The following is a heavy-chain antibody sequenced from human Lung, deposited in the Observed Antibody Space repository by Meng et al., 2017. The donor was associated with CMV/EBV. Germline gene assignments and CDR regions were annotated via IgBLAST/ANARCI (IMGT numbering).Heavy chain of an antibody. CDR1: AFTFNNYA. CDR2: ISYDGFNK. J-gene: IGHJ5*02. V-gene: IGHV3-30-3*01. D-gene: IGHD6-13*01. Sequence: GESLKISCAASAFTFNNYAMRWVRQAPGKGLEWVAVISYDGFNKYYADSVNGRFTISRDNSKNTLYLQMNSLRAEDTAVYYCARDLLSSSSWSPPLSFDPWGQGTLVTVSS. CDR3: ARDLLSSSSWSPPLSFDP.